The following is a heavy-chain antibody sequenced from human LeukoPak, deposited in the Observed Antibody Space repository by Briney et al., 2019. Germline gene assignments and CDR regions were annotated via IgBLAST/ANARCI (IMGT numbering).Heavy chain of an antibody. CDR3: ARLYYDSSGYYFRNYYYMDV. V-gene: IGHV4-39*01. D-gene: IGHD3-22*01. CDR2: IYYSGST. J-gene: IGHJ6*03. Sequence: WVRQPPGKGLEWIGSIYYSGSTYYNPSLKSRVTISVDTSKNQFSLKLSSVTAADTAVYYCARLYYDSSGYYFRNYYYMDVWGKGTTVTVSS.